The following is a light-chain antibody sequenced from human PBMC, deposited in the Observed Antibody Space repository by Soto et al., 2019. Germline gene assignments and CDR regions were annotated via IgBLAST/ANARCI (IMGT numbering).Light chain of an antibody. Sequence: EIVMTQSPATLSVSPGERATLSCRASQSVSSNLAWYQQKPGQAPRLLIYGASTRATGIPARFSGSGSGTEFTLTISSLQSEDFAVYYCQQYTNGFGGGTKVEIK. J-gene: IGKJ4*01. CDR2: GAS. CDR1: QSVSSN. CDR3: QQYTNG. V-gene: IGKV3-15*01.